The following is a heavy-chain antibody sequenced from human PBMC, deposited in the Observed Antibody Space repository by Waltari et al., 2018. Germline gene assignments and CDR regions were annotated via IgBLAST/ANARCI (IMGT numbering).Heavy chain of an antibody. Sequence: QVQLQESGPGRVKPSETLSLTGPVPGGSISSYYWSWIGRPQGKGLEGIGYIYYSGSTNYNPSLKSRVTISVDTSKNQFSLKLSSVTAADTAVYYCARGYCSSTSCYPNWFDPWGQGTLVTVSS. D-gene: IGHD2-2*01. CDR1: GGSISSYY. CDR2: IYYSGST. V-gene: IGHV4-59*13. J-gene: IGHJ5*02. CDR3: ARGYCSSTSCYPNWFDP.